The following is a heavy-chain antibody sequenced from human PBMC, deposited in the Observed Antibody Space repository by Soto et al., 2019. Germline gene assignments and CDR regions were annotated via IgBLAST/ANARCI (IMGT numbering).Heavy chain of an antibody. CDR1: GFTFSSYA. V-gene: IGHV3-23*01. CDR2: ISGSGGST. J-gene: IGHJ5*02. CDR3: AKALHSGWSPRVNWFDP. Sequence: EVQLLESGGGLVQPGGSLRLSCAASGFTFSSYAMSWVRQAPGKGLEWVSAISGSGGSTYYADSVKGRFTISRDNSKNTLYLQMNSLRAEDTAVYYCAKALHSGWSPRVNWFDPWGQGTLVTVSS. D-gene: IGHD6-19*01.